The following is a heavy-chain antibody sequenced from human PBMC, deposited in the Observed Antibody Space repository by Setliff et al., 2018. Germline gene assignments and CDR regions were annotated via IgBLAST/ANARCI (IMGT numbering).Heavy chain of an antibody. CDR2: IGVYSGNT. J-gene: IGHJ4*02. CDR1: GYTFTESI. D-gene: IGHD2-8*01. Sequence: ASVKVSCKASGYTFTESIVSWVRQAPGRGLEWLGWIGVYSGNTYTAQRFQGRVTMTTDTSTNMAYLELRGLRTDDTAVYYCLRLVRYCSRTSCQRTSGDEVWGQGTRVTVS. V-gene: IGHV1-18*01. CDR3: LRLVRYCSRTSCQRTSGDEV.